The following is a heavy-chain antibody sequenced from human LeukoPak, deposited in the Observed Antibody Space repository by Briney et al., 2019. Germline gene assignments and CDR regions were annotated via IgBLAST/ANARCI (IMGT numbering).Heavy chain of an antibody. CDR2: IYTSGST. D-gene: IGHD2-2*01. Sequence: SQTLSLTCTASGGSISSGSYYWSWIRQPAGKGLEWIGRIYTSGSTNYNPSLKSRVTISVDTSKNQFSLKLSSVTAADTAVYYCARGSGYCSSTSCYLGGFDYWGQGTLVTVSS. CDR3: ARGSGYCSSTSCYLGGFDY. J-gene: IGHJ4*02. V-gene: IGHV4-61*02. CDR1: GGSISSGSYY.